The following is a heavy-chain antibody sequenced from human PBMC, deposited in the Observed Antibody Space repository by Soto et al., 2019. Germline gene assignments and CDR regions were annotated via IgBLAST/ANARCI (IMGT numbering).Heavy chain of an antibody. J-gene: IGHJ6*03. Sequence: QVQLVESGGGVVQPGRSLRLSCAASGFTFSSYGMHWVRQAPGKGLEWVAVISYDGSNKYYADYVKGRFTISRDNSKNTVYLRMNSLRAEDTAVYYCAKGAVTYYYYYSRDVWGKGPTVTVSS. D-gene: IGHD2-21*02. CDR3: AKGAVTYYYYYSRDV. CDR1: GFTFSSYG. CDR2: ISYDGSNK. V-gene: IGHV3-30*18.